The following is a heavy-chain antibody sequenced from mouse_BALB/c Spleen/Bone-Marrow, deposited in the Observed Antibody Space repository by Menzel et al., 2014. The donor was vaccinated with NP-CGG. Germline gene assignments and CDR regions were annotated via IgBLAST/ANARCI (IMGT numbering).Heavy chain of an antibody. J-gene: IGHJ3*01. V-gene: IGHV14-3*02. CDR1: GFNIKDTY. D-gene: IGHD1-1*01. CDR2: IDPANGNT. Sequence: VQLQQSGAELVKPGASVKLSCTASGFNIKDTYMHWVKQRPEQGLEWIGRIDPANGNTKYDPKFQGKATITADTSSNTAYLQLSSLTSEDTAVYYCASYYYGGSSFAYWGQGTLVTVSA. CDR3: ASYYYGGSSFAY.